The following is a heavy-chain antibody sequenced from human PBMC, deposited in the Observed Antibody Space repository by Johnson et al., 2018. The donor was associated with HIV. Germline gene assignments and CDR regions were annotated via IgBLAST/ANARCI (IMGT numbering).Heavy chain of an antibody. CDR3: ARGGQLVAFDI. CDR1: GITVSSSY. Sequence: MLLVESGGGLVQPGGSLRLSCAASGITVSSSYMSWVRQAPGKGLEWVSVIYSGDTTYYADSVKGRFTISRDNSKNTLYLQMNSLRAEDTAVYYCARGGQLVAFDIWGQGTMVTVSS. D-gene: IGHD6-6*01. V-gene: IGHV3-66*01. J-gene: IGHJ3*02. CDR2: IYSGDTT.